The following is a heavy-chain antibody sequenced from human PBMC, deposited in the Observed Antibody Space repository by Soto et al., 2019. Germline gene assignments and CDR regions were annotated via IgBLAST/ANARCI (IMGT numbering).Heavy chain of an antibody. V-gene: IGHV4-34*01. CDR3: ARGPHYYGSGSLRKTLDY. CDR2: INHSGST. Sequence: SETLSLTCAVYGGSFSGYYWSWIRQPPGKGLEWIGEINHSGSTNYNPSLKSRVTISVDTSKNQFSLKLSSVTAADTAVYYCARGPHYYGSGSLRKTLDYWGQGTLVTVSS. J-gene: IGHJ4*02. D-gene: IGHD3-10*01. CDR1: GGSFSGYY.